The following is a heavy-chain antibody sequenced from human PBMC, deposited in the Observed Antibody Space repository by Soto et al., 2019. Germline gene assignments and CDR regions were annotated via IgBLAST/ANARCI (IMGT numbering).Heavy chain of an antibody. CDR1: GGSISSSSYY. CDR3: ARRAHILTGYYNRVDDC. V-gene: IGHV4-39*01. CDR2: IYYSGST. Sequence: QLQLQESGPGLVKPSETLSLTCTVSGGSISSSSYYWGWIRQPPGKGLEWIGSIYYSGSTYYNPSLKSRVTIPGETPRNQFSLQLSSGTAADTALYYCARRAHILTGYYNRVDDCWGQGTLVTVSS. J-gene: IGHJ4*02. D-gene: IGHD3-9*01.